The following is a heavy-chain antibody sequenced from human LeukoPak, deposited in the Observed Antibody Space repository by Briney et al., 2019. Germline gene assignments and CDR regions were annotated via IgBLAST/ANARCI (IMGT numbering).Heavy chain of an antibody. V-gene: IGHV1-2*04. CDR3: ASSPGNCSGGSCFIDKYAFDI. CDR2: INPNSGGT. J-gene: IGHJ3*02. Sequence: GASVKVSCKASGYTFTGYYMHWVRQAPGQGLEWMGWINPNSGGTNYAQKFQGWVTMTRDTSISTAYMELSRLRSDDTAVYYCASSPGNCSGGSCFIDKYAFDIWGQGTMVTVSS. CDR1: GYTFTGYY. D-gene: IGHD2-15*01.